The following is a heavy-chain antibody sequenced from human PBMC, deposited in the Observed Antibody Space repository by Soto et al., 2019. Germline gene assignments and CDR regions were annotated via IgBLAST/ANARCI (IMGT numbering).Heavy chain of an antibody. D-gene: IGHD1-1*01. Sequence: PGGSLRLSCAASGFTFNNYDMHWVRQAPGKGLEWVAVIWYDGTDKYYADSVKGRFTISRDNSKNTLYLQMNSLRAEDTAVYYCATDHLTNSYPYYWGQGTLVTVSS. CDR2: IWYDGTDK. CDR3: ATDHLTNSYPYY. V-gene: IGHV3-33*01. J-gene: IGHJ4*02. CDR1: GFTFNNYD.